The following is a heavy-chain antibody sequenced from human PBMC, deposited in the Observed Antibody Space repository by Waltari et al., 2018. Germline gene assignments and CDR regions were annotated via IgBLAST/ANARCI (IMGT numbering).Heavy chain of an antibody. CDR1: GFTFSSYG. CDR2: IWYDGSNK. Sequence: QVQLVESGGGVVQPGRSLRLSCAASGFTFSSYGMHWVRQAPGKGLEWVAVIWYDGSNKYYADSVKGRFTISRDNSKNTLYLQMNSLRAEDMAMYYCAKDGSGFDYWGQGTLVTVSS. J-gene: IGHJ4*02. V-gene: IGHV3-30*18. CDR3: AKDGSGFDY. D-gene: IGHD3-10*01.